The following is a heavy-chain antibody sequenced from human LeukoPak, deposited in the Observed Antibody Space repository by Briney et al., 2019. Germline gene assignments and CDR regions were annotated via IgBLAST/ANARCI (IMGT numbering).Heavy chain of an antibody. CDR1: GYTFTGYY. Sequence: ASVKVSCKASGYTFTGYYMHWVRQAPGQGLEWMGGIIPIFGTANYAQKFQGRVTITTDESTSTAYMELSSLRSEDTAVYYCATERLGILYYFDYWGQGTLVTVSS. V-gene: IGHV1-69*05. CDR3: ATERLGILYYFDY. J-gene: IGHJ4*02. CDR2: IIPIFGTA. D-gene: IGHD7-27*01.